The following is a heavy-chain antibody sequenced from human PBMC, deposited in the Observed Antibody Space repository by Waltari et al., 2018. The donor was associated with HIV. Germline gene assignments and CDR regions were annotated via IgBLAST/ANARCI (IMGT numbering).Heavy chain of an antibody. CDR1: GYSFTSYW. CDR3: ARSRLSTSPLYYYYYGMDV. J-gene: IGHJ6*02. V-gene: IGHV5-10-1*01. Sequence: EVQLVQSGAEVKKPGESLRISCKGSGYSFTSYWISWVRQMPGKGLEWMGRIDPSDSYTNYSPSFQGHVTISADKSISTAYLQWSSLKASDTAMYYCARSRLSTSPLYYYYYGMDVWGQGTTVTVSS. CDR2: IDPSDSYT. D-gene: IGHD3-16*02.